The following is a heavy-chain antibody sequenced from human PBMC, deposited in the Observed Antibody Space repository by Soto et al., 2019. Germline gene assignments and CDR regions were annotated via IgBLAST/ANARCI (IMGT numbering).Heavy chain of an antibody. CDR2: IIPIFGTA. J-gene: IGHJ5*02. D-gene: IGHD3-9*01. CDR3: ARDYDILTGPSLKRKNWFDP. Sequence: SVKVSCKASGGTFSSYAISWVRQAPGQGLEWMGGIIPIFGTANYAQKFQGRVTITADKSTSTAYMELSSLRSEDTAVYYCARDYDILTGPSLKRKNWFDPWGQGTLVTVSS. V-gene: IGHV1-69*06. CDR1: GGTFSSYA.